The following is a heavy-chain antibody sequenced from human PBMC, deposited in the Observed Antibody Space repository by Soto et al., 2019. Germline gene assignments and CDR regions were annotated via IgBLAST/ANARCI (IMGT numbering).Heavy chain of an antibody. CDR2: MYRSGST. CDR1: GDSISSDGYY. CDR3: SSSRKGYGMDV. Sequence: NPSETLSLTCTVSGDSISSDGYYWSWIRQHPGKGLEWIGYMYRSGSTYYNPSLKNRLVISADTPKNQFTLKLSFVSAADTAVYYCSSSRKGYGMDVWGQGTTVTVSS. J-gene: IGHJ6*02. D-gene: IGHD6-13*01. V-gene: IGHV4-31*03.